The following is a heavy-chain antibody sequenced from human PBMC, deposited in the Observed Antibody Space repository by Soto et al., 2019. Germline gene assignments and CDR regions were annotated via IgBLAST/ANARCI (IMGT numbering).Heavy chain of an antibody. CDR1: GGTFSSYT. Sequence: ASVKVSCKASGGTFSSYTISWVRQAPGQRLEWMGWINAGNGNTKYSQKFQGRVTITRDTSASTAYMELSSLRSEDTAVYYCARDLGGWPDYWGQGTLVTVSS. CDR2: INAGNGNT. V-gene: IGHV1-3*01. CDR3: ARDLGGWPDY. J-gene: IGHJ4*02. D-gene: IGHD2-15*01.